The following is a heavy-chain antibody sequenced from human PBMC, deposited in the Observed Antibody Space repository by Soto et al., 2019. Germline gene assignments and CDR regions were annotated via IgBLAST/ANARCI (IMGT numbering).Heavy chain of an antibody. J-gene: IGHJ4*02. CDR1: GDTFNSYT. D-gene: IGHD3-10*01. CDR3: AASYGSGSRAFDY. Sequence: QVQLVQSGPEVKMPGSSVKVSCKASGDTFNSYTINWLRQAPGQELQWMGRTIPILAMSNYALKFQGRVTITADKSTTTAYMELSRLRSDDTAVYYCAASYGSGSRAFDYWGQGTLVTVSS. CDR2: TIPILAMS. V-gene: IGHV1-69*02.